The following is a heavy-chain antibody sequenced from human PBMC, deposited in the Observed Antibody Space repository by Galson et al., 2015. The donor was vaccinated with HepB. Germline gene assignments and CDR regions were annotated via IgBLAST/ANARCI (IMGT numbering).Heavy chain of an antibody. V-gene: IGHV1-24*01. Sequence: SVKVSCKVSGYTLTELSMHWVRQAPGKGLEWMGGFDPEDGETIYAQKFQGRVTMTEDTSTDTAYMELSSLRSEDTAVYYCATGSKLYYYYGMDVWGQGTTVTVSS. J-gene: IGHJ6*02. CDR2: FDPEDGET. D-gene: IGHD1-1*01. CDR3: ATGSKLYYYYGMDV. CDR1: GYTLTELS.